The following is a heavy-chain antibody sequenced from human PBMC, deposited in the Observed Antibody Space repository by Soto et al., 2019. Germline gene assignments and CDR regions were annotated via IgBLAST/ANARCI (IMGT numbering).Heavy chain of an antibody. J-gene: IGHJ2*01. Sequence: QVQLVESGGGVVQPGRSLRLSCAASGFTFSSYAMHWVRQAPGKGLEWVAVISYDGSNKYYADSVKGRFTISRDNSKNPLYLKINGLSAEDTVVFYCARAPLGGTAMVLCHFDPGGRGPLFTVSS. CDR3: ARAPLGGTAMVLCHFDP. CDR2: ISYDGSNK. V-gene: IGHV3-30-3*01. CDR1: GFTFSSYA. D-gene: IGHD5-18*01.